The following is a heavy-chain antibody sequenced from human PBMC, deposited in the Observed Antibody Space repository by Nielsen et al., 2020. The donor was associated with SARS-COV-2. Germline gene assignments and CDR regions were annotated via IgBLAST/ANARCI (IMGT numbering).Heavy chain of an antibody. CDR2: IYPDDSDT. CDR1: GYSFPNYW. J-gene: IGHJ2*01. CDR3: ARLGGRWLPNWYFDL. V-gene: IGHV5-51*01. Sequence: GESLKISCKGSGYSFPNYWIGWVRQMPGKGLEWMGIIYPDDSDTRYSPSFQGQVTISADKSINTAYLQWGSLKASDTALYYCARLGGRWLPNWYFDLWGRGTLVTVSS. D-gene: IGHD3-22*01.